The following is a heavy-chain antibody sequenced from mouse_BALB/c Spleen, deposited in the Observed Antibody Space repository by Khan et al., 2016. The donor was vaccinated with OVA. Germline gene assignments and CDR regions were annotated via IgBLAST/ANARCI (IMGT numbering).Heavy chain of an antibody. V-gene: IGHV1S56*01. CDR1: GYTFTSYD. CDR3: ARHYSGGILYWSFDF. D-gene: IGHD1-1*01. CDR2: IFPGDDST. J-gene: IGHJ1*01. Sequence: QIQLVQSGAELVKPGASVKLSCKASGYTFTSYDINWVRQRPEQGLEWIGWIFPGDDSTKYNEKFKGKDTLTSDKSSSTAYMQLSRLTSEDSAVYFCARHYSGGILYWSFDFWGAGTTVTVSS.